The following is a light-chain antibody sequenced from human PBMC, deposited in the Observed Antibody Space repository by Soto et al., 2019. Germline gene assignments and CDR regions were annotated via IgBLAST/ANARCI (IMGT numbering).Light chain of an antibody. Sequence: QSALTQPASVSGSPGQSITISGTGTSSDVGSYNLVSWYQQHPGKAPKFMIYEGTKRPSGVSNRFSGSKSGNTASLTISGLQAEDEADYYCCSYAGSRHYVFGTGTKLTVL. J-gene: IGLJ1*01. CDR3: CSYAGSRHYV. CDR1: SSDVGSYNL. V-gene: IGLV2-23*01. CDR2: EGT.